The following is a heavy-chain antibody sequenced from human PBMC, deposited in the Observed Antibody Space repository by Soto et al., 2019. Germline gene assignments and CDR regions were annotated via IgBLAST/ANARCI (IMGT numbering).Heavy chain of an antibody. CDR1: GFTFSSYA. D-gene: IGHD3-10*01. J-gene: IGHJ3*02. CDR3: AKDLRGITMTPPWAFDI. CDR2: ISGSGGST. V-gene: IGHV3-23*01. Sequence: GGSLRLSCAASGFTFSSYAMSWVRQAPGKGLEWVSAISGSGGSTYYADFVKGRFTISRDNSKNTLYLQMNSLRAEDTAVYYCAKDLRGITMTPPWAFDIWGQGTMVTVSS.